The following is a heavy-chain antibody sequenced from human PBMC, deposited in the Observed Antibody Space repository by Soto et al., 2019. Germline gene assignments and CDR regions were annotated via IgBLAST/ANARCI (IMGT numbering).Heavy chain of an antibody. V-gene: IGHV4-31*11. CDR1: GGSISSGGYS. D-gene: IGHD2-2*01. CDR3: ARSSTSANYFDY. CDR2: IYYSGST. Sequence: TSETLSLTCAVSGGSISSGGYSWSWIRQPPGKGLEWIGYIYYSGSTYYNPSLKSRVTISVDTSKNQFSLKLSSVTAADTAVYYCARSSTSANYFDYWGQGTLVTVSS. J-gene: IGHJ4*02.